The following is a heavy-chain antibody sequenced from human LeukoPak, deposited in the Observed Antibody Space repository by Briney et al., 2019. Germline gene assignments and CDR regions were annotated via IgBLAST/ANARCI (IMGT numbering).Heavy chain of an antibody. D-gene: IGHD2-2*01. V-gene: IGHV3-30-3*01. CDR1: GFTFSSYA. CDR2: ISYDRSNK. Sequence: GGSLRLSCAAPGFTFSSYAMHWVRQAPGKGLEWVAVISYDRSNKYYADSVKGRFTISRDNSKNTLYLQMNSLRAEDTAVYYCARTAVYYYYGMDVWGQGTTVTVSS. J-gene: IGHJ6*02. CDR3: ARTAVYYYYGMDV.